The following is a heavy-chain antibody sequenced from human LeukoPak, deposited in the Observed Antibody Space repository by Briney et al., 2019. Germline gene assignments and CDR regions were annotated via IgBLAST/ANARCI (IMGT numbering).Heavy chain of an antibody. CDR3: ARLAPYSSSWYIDY. D-gene: IGHD6-13*01. Sequence: PSETLSLTCTVSGGSTSSYYWSWIRQPPGKGLESIGYIYYSGSTTYNPSLKSRVTISIDTSKNQFSLKLSSVTAADRAVYYCARLAPYSSSWYIDYWGQGTLVTVSS. J-gene: IGHJ4*02. CDR2: IYYSGST. V-gene: IGHV4-59*01. CDR1: GGSTSSYY.